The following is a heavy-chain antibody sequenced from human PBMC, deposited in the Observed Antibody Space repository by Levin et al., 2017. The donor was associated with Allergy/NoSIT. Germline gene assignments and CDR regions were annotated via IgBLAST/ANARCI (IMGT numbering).Heavy chain of an antibody. CDR2: VAHDGRYE. V-gene: IGHV3-33*01. D-gene: IGHD2-8*01. CDR3: VRVKVPDENAPFDI. J-gene: IGHJ3*02. Sequence: GGSLRLSCAASGFTFSSYGLHWVRQSPGKGLEWVAIVAHDGRYEDYLDSVKGRFTISRDNAKNTVHLQMDSLRAEDTALYYCVRVKVPDENAPFDIWGQGTMVTVSS. CDR1: GFTFSSYG.